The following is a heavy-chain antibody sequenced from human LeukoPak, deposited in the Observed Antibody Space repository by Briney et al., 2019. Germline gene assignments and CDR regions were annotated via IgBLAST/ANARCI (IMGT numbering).Heavy chain of an antibody. J-gene: IGHJ6*02. CDR1: GGTISGSY. V-gene: IGHV4-59*01. CDR3: AKFGVDYDMIV. Sequence: SETLSLTCSVFGGTISGSYWTWIRQPPGKGLEWIGQIYYEGNADYNPSLKSRLSLSVDTSKNQFSLKLASMTAADAAVYYCAKFGVDYDMIVWGQGTTVTVS. D-gene: IGHD3-16*01. CDR2: IYYEGNA.